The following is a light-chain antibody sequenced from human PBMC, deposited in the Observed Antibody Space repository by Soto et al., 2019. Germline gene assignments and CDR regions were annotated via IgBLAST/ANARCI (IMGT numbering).Light chain of an antibody. J-gene: IGKJ1*01. Sequence: EIVLTQSPDTLSLSPGERATLSCRANQSVSSNFLAWYQQKPGQAPRLLISGASNRATGIPDRFSGSGSGTDFTLTISRLEPEDFAVYYCQQYGSSPRTFGQGTKVDI. CDR3: QQYGSSPRT. CDR2: GAS. V-gene: IGKV3-20*01. CDR1: QSVSSNF.